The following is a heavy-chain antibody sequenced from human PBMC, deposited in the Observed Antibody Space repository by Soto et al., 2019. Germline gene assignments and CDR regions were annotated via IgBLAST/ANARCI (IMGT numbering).Heavy chain of an antibody. Sequence: ASVKVSCKASGGTFSSYAISWVRQAPGQGLEWMGGIIPIFGTANYAQKFQGRVTITADESTSTAYMELSSLRSEDTAVYYCAREGVEMATIKGFDPWGQGTLVTVSS. J-gene: IGHJ5*02. CDR3: AREGVEMATIKGFDP. D-gene: IGHD5-12*01. CDR2: IIPIFGTA. CDR1: GGTFSSYA. V-gene: IGHV1-69*13.